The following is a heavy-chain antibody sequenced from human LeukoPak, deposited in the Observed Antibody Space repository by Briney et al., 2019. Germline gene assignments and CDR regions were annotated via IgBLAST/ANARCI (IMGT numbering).Heavy chain of an antibody. D-gene: IGHD3-3*01. Sequence: AASVKVSCKASGGTFSSYAISWVRQAPGQGLEWMGGIIPIFGTANYAQKFQGRVTITTDESTSTAYMELSSLRSEDTAVYYCARGITIFGVVIEGYNWFDPWGQGTLVTVSS. CDR2: IIPIFGTA. J-gene: IGHJ5*02. CDR3: ARGITIFGVVIEGYNWFDP. V-gene: IGHV1-69*05. CDR1: GGTFSSYA.